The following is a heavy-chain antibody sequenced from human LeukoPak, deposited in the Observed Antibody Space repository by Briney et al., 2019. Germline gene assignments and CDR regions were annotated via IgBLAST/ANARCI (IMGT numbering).Heavy chain of an antibody. J-gene: IGHJ4*02. D-gene: IGHD3-3*01. V-gene: IGHV1-2*02. CDR2: INPKSGDT. Sequence: ASVKVSCKASGYTFTDYYMHWVRQAPGQGLEWMGWINPKSGDTNYAQRFQGRVTMTRDTSINTAYMELSSLTSDDTAVYYCASSRFLEWLYVLDYWGQGTLVTVSS. CDR3: ASSRFLEWLYVLDY. CDR1: GYTFTDYY.